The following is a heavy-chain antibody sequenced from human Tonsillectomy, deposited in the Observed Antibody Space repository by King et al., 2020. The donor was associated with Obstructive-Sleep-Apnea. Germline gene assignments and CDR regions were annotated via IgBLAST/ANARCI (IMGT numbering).Heavy chain of an antibody. Sequence: QLQESGPGLVKPSETLSLTCTVSGGSISSSSYYWGWIRQPPGKGLEWIGSIYYSGSTYYNPSLKSRVTISVDTSKNQFSLKLSSVTAADTAVYYSTVLVVAATDYYYYGMDVWGQGTTVTVSS. CDR1: GGSISSSSYY. CDR3: TVLVVAATDYYYYGMDV. D-gene: IGHD2-15*01. V-gene: IGHV4-39*07. J-gene: IGHJ6*02. CDR2: IYYSGST.